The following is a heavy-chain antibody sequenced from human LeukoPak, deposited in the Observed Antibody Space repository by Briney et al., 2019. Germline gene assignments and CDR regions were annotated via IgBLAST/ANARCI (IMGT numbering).Heavy chain of an antibody. Sequence: GGSLRLSCAASAFTFSSFDMHWVRQPTARGLEWVSTIGTASDTYYPGSVEGRFTLSRDNAKNSLYLQMNSLTAGDTAVYYCARGPPRGKYYYMDVWGKGTTVTVSS. V-gene: IGHV3-13*01. D-gene: IGHD1-1*01. CDR1: AFTFSSFD. CDR2: IGTASDT. J-gene: IGHJ6*03. CDR3: ARGPPRGKYYYMDV.